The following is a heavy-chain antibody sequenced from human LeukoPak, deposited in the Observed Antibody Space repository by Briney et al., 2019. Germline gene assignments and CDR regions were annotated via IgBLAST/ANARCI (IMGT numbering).Heavy chain of an antibody. CDR2: ISFDETKK. D-gene: IGHD2/OR15-2a*01. J-gene: IGHJ4*02. CDR1: GFSFSKYA. CDR3: ARMKVIKGASLDY. Sequence: GGPLRLSCEASGFSFSKYAMHWFRQAPGKGLEWVAVISFDETKKYYADSVKGRFTISRDNSNNTLFLQMNSLKTEDTAVYFCARMKVIKGASLDYWGQGSLVTVSS. V-gene: IGHV3-30-3*01.